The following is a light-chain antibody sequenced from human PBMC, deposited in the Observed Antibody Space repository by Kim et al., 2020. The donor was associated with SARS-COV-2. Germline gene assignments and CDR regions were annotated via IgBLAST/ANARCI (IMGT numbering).Light chain of an antibody. CDR3: HQYGSSPWS. CDR1: QSVSHY. Sequence: ASVGDRVTITCRASQSVSHYLAWYQHKPGKAPKLLVYDASSLEGGVPSRFSGSGSGTELTLTITSLQPDDFATYYCHQYGSSPWSFGQGTKVDIK. V-gene: IGKV1-5*01. CDR2: DAS. J-gene: IGKJ1*01.